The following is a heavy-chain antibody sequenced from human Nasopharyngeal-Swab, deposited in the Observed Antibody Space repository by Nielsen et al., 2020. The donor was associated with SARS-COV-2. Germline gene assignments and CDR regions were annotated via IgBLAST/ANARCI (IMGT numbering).Heavy chain of an antibody. V-gene: IGHV3-49*04. D-gene: IGHD3-22*01. CDR2: IRSKAYGGTT. CDR1: GFTFGDYA. Sequence: GESLKIPCTASGFTFGDYAMSWVRQAPGKGLEWVGFIRSKAYGGTTEYAASVKGRFTISRDDSKTIAYLQLNSLKTEDTAMYYCTASPPPNYYDYPGDAFDIWGQGTMVTVSS. CDR3: TASPPPNYYDYPGDAFDI. J-gene: IGHJ3*02.